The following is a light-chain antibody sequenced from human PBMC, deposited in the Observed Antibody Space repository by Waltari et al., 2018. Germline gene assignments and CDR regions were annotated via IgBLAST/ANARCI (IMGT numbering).Light chain of an antibody. CDR3: QVWDGNNDHPWV. CDR1: NIGSKS. CDR2: DDS. Sequence: SYVLTQPPSVSVAPGQTARITCEGNNIGSKSIHWYQQKPGQAPVLVVYDDSDRPSGVPEGFSGSNSENTATLTISRVEAGDEADFYCQVWDGNNDHPWVFGGGTKLTVL. V-gene: IGLV3-21*02. J-gene: IGLJ3*02.